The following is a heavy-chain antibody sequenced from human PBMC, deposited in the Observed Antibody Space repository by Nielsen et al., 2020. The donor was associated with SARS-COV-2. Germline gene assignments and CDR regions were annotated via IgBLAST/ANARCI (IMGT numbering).Heavy chain of an antibody. J-gene: IGHJ4*02. Sequence: SATLSLTCTVSGGSISSYYWSWIRQPPGKGLEWIGYLYYSGSTNYNPSLKSRVTISVDTSKNQFSLKLSSVTAADTAVYYCARGFDYWGQGTLVTVSS. CDR1: GGSISSYY. CDR3: ARGFDY. V-gene: IGHV4-59*01. CDR2: LYYSGST.